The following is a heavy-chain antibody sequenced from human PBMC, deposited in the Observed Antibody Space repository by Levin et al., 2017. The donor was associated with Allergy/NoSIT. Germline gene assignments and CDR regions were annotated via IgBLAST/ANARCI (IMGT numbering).Heavy chain of an antibody. V-gene: IGHV3-9*01. J-gene: IGHJ5*02. D-gene: IGHD4-17*01. Sequence: GGSLRLSCAASGFNFDDFAMHWVRQAPGKGLEWVSGISWNSGSICYADSVKGRFTISRDNAKDSLYLQMNNLRGEGTALYYCAQDGRATVTTLADAWGQGSLVTVSS. CDR2: ISWNSGSI. CDR3: AQDGRATVTTLADA. CDR1: GFNFDDFA.